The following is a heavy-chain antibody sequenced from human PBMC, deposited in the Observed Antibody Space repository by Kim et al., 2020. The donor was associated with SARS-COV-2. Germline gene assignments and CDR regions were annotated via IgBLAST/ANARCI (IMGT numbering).Heavy chain of an antibody. CDR3: AWGIRFGGANGGMDV. V-gene: IGHV3-9*01. J-gene: IGHJ6*02. D-gene: IGHD3-10*01. Sequence: SVKGRFTISRDNAKNSLYLQMNSLRAEDTALYYCAWGIRFGGANGGMDVWGQGTTVTVSS.